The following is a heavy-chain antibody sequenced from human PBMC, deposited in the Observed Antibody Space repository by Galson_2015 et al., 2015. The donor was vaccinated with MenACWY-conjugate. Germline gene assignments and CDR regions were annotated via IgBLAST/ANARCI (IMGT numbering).Heavy chain of an antibody. J-gene: IGHJ4*02. CDR1: GFIFSNYD. CDR3: ARLGGSYGHLDY. Sequence: SLRLSCAASGFIFSNYDMNWVRQAPGRGLEWVSHVSSGSGAIYYADSVKGRFTISRDNAKNSLYLQMNSLRAEDTAVYYCARLGGSYGHLDYWGQGTLVTVSS. CDR2: VSSGSGAI. V-gene: IGHV3-48*04. D-gene: IGHD3-16*01.